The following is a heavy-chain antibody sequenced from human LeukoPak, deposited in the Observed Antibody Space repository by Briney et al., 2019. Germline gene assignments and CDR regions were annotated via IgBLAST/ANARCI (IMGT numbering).Heavy chain of an antibody. J-gene: IGHJ5*02. CDR2: ISPSDGST. Sequence: VASVKVSCKAFGYTFTSYYMHWVRQAPGQGLEWMGIISPSDGSTKYAQKFQGRVIMTRDTATSTVYMELSSLTSEDTAVYYSARDSAKGYCNSPSCSNFFDPWGQGTLVTVSS. CDR3: ARDSAKGYCNSPSCSNFFDP. CDR1: GYTFTSYY. V-gene: IGHV1-46*01. D-gene: IGHD2-2*01.